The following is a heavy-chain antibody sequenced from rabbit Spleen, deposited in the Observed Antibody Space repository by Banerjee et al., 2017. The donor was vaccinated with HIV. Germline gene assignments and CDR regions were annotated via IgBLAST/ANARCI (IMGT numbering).Heavy chain of an antibody. Sequence: QSLEESGGGLVQPEGSLTLTCKASGFSFSSSDYICWVRLAPGQRLEWISCIAGSSSGFTYSATWAKGRFTISKTSSTTVTLQMTSLTAADTATYFCARGLAVSGAVGGYANYFDLWGPGTLVTVS. D-gene: IGHD3-3*01. V-gene: IGHV1S40*01. CDR1: GFSFSSSDY. CDR2: IAGSSSGFT. J-gene: IGHJ4*01. CDR3: ARGLAVSGAVGGYANYFDL.